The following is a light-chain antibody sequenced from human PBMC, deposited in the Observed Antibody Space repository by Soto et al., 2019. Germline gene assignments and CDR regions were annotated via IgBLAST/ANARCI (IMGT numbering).Light chain of an antibody. J-gene: IGKJ5*01. CDR3: QQSYTTASIT. V-gene: IGKV1-39*01. CDR2: AAS. CDR1: QSISRN. Sequence: DLQMTQSPSSLSASVGDRVTITCRASQSISRNLNWYQHKPGKAPKLLIYAASSLQNGVPSRFSGGGSGTDFTLSISSLQTEDFGTYYCQQSYTTASITFGQGTRLEI.